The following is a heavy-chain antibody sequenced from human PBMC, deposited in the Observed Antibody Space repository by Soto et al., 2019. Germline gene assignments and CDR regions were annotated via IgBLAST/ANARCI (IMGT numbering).Heavy chain of an antibody. V-gene: IGHV4-31*03. CDR3: ARGVELDSGYYFDY. Sequence: LSLTCTVSGGSISSGGYYWSWIRQHPGKGLEWIGYIYYSGSTYYNPSLKSRVTISVDTSKNQFSLKLSSVTAADTAVYYCARGVELDSGYYFDYWGQGTLVTVSS. J-gene: IGHJ4*02. CDR2: IYYSGST. CDR1: GGSISSGGYY. D-gene: IGHD1-7*01.